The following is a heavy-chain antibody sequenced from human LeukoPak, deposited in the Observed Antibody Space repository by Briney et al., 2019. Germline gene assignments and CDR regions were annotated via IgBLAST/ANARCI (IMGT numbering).Heavy chain of an antibody. CDR2: INPNNGGT. V-gene: IGHV1-2*06. D-gene: IGHD1-26*01. CDR1: GYTFTGYY. Sequence: GASVKVSCKASGYTFTGYYMHWVRQAPGQGLEWMGRINPNNGGTNYAQKFQGRVTMTRDTSISTDYMELSSLRSDDTAVYYCANGGGSYGDVWGRRTMVIVSS. J-gene: IGHJ3*01. CDR3: ANGGGSYGDV.